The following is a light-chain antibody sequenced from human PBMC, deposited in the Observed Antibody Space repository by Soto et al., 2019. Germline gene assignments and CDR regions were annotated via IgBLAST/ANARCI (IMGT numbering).Light chain of an antibody. J-gene: IGKJ1*01. V-gene: IGKV3-20*01. CDR1: QSVSSNY. Sequence: EIVLTQSPGTLSLSPGERATLSCRASQSVSSNYLAWYQQKSGQAPRLLIYGASSKANGIPDRLSGSGSGTDFTLTISRREPEEFAVYYCHKYGSSPRTFGQGTKVEIK. CDR2: GAS. CDR3: HKYGSSPRT.